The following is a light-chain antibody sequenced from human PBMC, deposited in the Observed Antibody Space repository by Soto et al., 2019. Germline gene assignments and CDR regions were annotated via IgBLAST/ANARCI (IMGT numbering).Light chain of an antibody. V-gene: IGLV7-46*01. J-gene: IGLJ3*02. CDR1: TRAVTSGHY. Sequence: QAVVTQEPSLTVSPGGRVTLTCGSSTRAVTSGHYPYWLQQKPGQVPRTLIYDTNNKHSWTPARFSGSLLGGKAALTLSGAQPEDEADYYCFLSYGDARDYVFGGGTKLTVL. CDR2: DTN. CDR3: FLSYGDARDYV.